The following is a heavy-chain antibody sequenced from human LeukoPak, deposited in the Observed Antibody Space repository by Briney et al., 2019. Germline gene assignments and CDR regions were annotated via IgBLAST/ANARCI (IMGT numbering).Heavy chain of an antibody. D-gene: IGHD2/OR15-2a*01. J-gene: IGHJ6*03. CDR2: IIPLFGST. Sequence: GASVKVSCKASGGGFSTFAVSWVRQAPGQGLEWMGRIIPLFGSTNYAQKFQGRITITTDASTSTAYMELSSLRSEDTAVYYCARDNTYYYYYMDVWGKGTTVTVSS. CDR3: ARDNTYYYYYMDV. V-gene: IGHV1-69*05. CDR1: GGGFSTFA.